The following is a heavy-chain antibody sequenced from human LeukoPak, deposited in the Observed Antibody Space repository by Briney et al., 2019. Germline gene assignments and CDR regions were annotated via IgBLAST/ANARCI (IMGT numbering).Heavy chain of an antibody. CDR2: IYYSGST. CDR1: GGSISSSSYY. CDR3: ARVDMGITIFGVVLFDY. Sequence: PSETLSLTCTVSGGSISSSSYYWGWIRQPPGKGLEWIGSIYYSGSTYYNPSLKSRVTISVDTSKNQFSLKLSSVTAADTAVYYCARVDMGITIFGVVLFDYWGQGTLVTVSS. V-gene: IGHV4-39*07. J-gene: IGHJ4*02. D-gene: IGHD3-3*01.